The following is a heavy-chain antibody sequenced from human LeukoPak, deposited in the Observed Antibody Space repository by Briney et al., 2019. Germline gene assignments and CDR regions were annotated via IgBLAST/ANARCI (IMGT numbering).Heavy chain of an antibody. V-gene: IGHV3-30*18. J-gene: IGHJ6*04. CDR3: AKVMGGYYYGSGSYYPPDYYYYGMDV. CDR1: GFTFSSYG. CDR2: ISYDGSNK. D-gene: IGHD3-10*01. Sequence: GRSLRLSCAASGFTFSSYGMHWVRQAPGKGLEWVAVISYDGSNKYYADSVKGRFTISRDNSKNTLYLQMNSLRAEDTAVYYCAKVMGGYYYGSGSYYPPDYYYYGMDVWGKGTTVTVSS.